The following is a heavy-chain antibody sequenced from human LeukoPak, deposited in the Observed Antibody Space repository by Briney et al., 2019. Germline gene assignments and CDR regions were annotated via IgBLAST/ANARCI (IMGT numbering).Heavy chain of an antibody. CDR2: IRSDGYHT. V-gene: IGHV3-30*02. Sequence: AGSLRLSCGASGFIFDTHDMHWVRQAPGKGLEWVAFIRSDGYHTYYADSVKGRFTITRDNSKNTLYLQMNSLRLEDMAVYYCAKPSGSGVDYWGRGTRVTVSS. CDR1: GFIFDTHD. D-gene: IGHD1-26*01. J-gene: IGHJ4*02. CDR3: AKPSGSGVDY.